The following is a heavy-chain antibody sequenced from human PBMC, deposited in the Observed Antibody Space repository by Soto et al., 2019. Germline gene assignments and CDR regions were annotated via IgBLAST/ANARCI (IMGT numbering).Heavy chain of an antibody. D-gene: IGHD6-13*01. Sequence: SETLSLTCTVSGGSISSSSYYWGWIRQPPGKGLEWIGSIYYSGSTYYNPSLKGRVTISVDTSKNQFSLKLSSVTAADTAVYYCARGYSSSYFMAIGDHIDYWGQGTLVTVSS. CDR2: IYYSGST. V-gene: IGHV4-39*01. CDR3: ARGYSSSYFMAIGDHIDY. J-gene: IGHJ4*02. CDR1: GGSISSSSYY.